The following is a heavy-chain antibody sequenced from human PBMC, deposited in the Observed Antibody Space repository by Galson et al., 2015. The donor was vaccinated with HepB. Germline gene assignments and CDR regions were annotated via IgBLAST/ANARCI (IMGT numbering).Heavy chain of an antibody. J-gene: IGHJ4*02. V-gene: IGHV3-30*03. CDR3: AGAHYYGSGSYYKGFGDY. D-gene: IGHD3-10*01. CDR1: GLTFSSYG. CDR2: ISYDGSNK. Sequence: SLRLSCAASGLTFSSYGMHWVRQAPGKGLEWVAVISYDGSNKYYADSVKGRFTISRDNSKNTLYLQMNSLRAEDTAVYYCAGAHYYGSGSYYKGFGDYWGQGTLVTVSS.